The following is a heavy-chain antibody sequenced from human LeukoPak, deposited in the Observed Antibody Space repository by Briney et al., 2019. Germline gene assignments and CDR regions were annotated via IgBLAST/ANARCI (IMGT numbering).Heavy chain of an antibody. CDR1: GSTFTANF. J-gene: IGHJ4*02. Sequence: GASVKVSCKASGSTFTANFIHWARQAPGQGLEWMGWINPNSGGTNYGKKFQGRVTMTRDTSISTAYMELGRLRSDDTAVYYCARVANYYDSRGDYLYYFDYWGQGTLVTVSS. V-gene: IGHV1-2*02. CDR3: ARVANYYDSRGDYLYYFDY. CDR2: INPNSGGT. D-gene: IGHD3-22*01.